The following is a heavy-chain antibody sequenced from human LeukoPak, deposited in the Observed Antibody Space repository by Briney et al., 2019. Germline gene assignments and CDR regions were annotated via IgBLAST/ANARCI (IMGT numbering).Heavy chain of an antibody. Sequence: ASVRVSCKASGYTLINYYMQWVRQAPGQGLEWMGIINPSAGSTSYAQKCQGRVSMTRDTSTSTVYMQLSSLRSEDTAIYYCARTHSWGDKGYFDFWGQGTLVTVSS. CDR3: ARTHSWGDKGYFDF. D-gene: IGHD7-27*01. J-gene: IGHJ4*02. CDR2: INPSAGST. CDR1: GYTLINYY. V-gene: IGHV1-46*03.